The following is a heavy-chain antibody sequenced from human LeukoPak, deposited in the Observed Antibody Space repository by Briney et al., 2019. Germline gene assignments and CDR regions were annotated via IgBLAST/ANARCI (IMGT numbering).Heavy chain of an antibody. D-gene: IGHD1-26*01. CDR3: ARDRGAS. V-gene: IGHV4-59*01. CDR1: GGSISSYY. Sequence: PSETLSLTCTVSGGSISSYYWSWIRQPPGKGLEWVGYIYYTERTSYNPSLKSRVTMSIDTSKNPFSLKLSSVIAADTAVYYCARDRGASWGKGILVTVSS. J-gene: IGHJ4*02. CDR2: IYYTERT.